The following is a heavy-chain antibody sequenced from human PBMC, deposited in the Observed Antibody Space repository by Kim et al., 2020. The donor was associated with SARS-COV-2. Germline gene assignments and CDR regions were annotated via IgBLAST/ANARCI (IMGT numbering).Heavy chain of an antibody. CDR3: ARDGDGMDV. CDR2: GNT. D-gene: IGHD2-15*01. V-gene: IGHV1-3*01. J-gene: IGHJ6*02. Sequence: GNTKYSQKFQGRVTITRDTSASTAYMELSSLRSEDTAVYYCARDGDGMDVWGQGTTVTVSS.